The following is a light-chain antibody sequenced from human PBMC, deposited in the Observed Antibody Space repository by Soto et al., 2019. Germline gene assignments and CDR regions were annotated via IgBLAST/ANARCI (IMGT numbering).Light chain of an antibody. V-gene: IGLV2-14*01. CDR2: EVS. CDR1: SSDVGGYNY. J-gene: IGLJ1*01. CDR3: SSYTTSSTLLYV. Sequence: QSVLTQPASVSGSPGQSITISCTGTSSDVGGYNYVSWYQQHPGKAPKLMIYEVSHRPSGVSNRFSGSKSGNTASLTISGLQAEDEAYYYCSSYTTSSTLLYVFGTGTKVTVL.